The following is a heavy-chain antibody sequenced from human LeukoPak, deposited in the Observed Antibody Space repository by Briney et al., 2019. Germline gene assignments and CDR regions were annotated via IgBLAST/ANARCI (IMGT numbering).Heavy chain of an antibody. Sequence: GASVTVSCKASGYTFTSYYMHWVRQAPGQGLEWMGIINPSGGSTSYAQKFQGRITMTRDTSTSTVYMELSSLRSEDAAVYYCARIGKTVTTWDDYWGQGTLVTVSS. J-gene: IGHJ4*02. CDR1: GYTFTSYY. D-gene: IGHD4-17*01. CDR2: INPSGGST. V-gene: IGHV1-46*01. CDR3: ARIGKTVTTWDDY.